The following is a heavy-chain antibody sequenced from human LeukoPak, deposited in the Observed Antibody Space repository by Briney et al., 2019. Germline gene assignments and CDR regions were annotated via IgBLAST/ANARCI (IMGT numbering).Heavy chain of an antibody. V-gene: IGHV1-2*04. CDR2: INPNSGGT. CDR1: GYTFTGYY. CDR3: ARGTREWELPFDY. J-gene: IGHJ4*02. Sequence: ASVKVSCKASGYTFTGYYMHWVRQAPGQGLEWMGWINPNSGGTNYAQKFQGWVTMTRDTSISTAYMELSRLRSDDTAVYYCARGTREWELPFDYWGQGTLATVSS. D-gene: IGHD1-26*01.